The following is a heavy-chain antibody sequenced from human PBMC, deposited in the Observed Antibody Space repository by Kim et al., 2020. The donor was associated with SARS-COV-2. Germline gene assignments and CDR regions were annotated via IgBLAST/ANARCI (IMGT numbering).Heavy chain of an antibody. Sequence: GGSLRLSCAASGFTFSSYGMHWVRQAPGKGLEWVAVISYDGSNKYYADSVKGRFTISRDNSKNTLYLQMNSLRAEDTAVYYCAAQSDILTGLKTPWGQGTLVAVSS. CDR3: AAQSDILTGLKTP. CDR2: ISYDGSNK. CDR1: GFTFSSYG. J-gene: IGHJ5*02. V-gene: IGHV3-30*03. D-gene: IGHD3-9*01.